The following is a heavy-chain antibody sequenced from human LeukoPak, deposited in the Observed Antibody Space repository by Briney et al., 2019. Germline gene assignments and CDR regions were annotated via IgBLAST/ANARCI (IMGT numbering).Heavy chain of an antibody. Sequence: PGGSLRLSCAASGFTFSSYGMHWVRQAPGKGLEWVAFIRYDGSNKYYADSVKGRFTISRDNSKNTLYLQMNSLRAEDTAVYYCAKDQGARKYFDYWGQGTLVTVSS. CDR2: IRYDGSNK. J-gene: IGHJ4*02. D-gene: IGHD3-16*01. CDR3: AKDQGARKYFDY. V-gene: IGHV3-30*02. CDR1: GFTFSSYG.